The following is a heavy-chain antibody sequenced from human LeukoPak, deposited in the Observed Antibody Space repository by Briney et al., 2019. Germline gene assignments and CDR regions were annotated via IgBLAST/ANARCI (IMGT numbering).Heavy chain of an antibody. CDR2: IRYDGSNK. D-gene: IGHD2-2*01. V-gene: IGHV3-30*02. Sequence: GGSLRLSCAASGFTFSSYGMHWVRQAPGKGLEWVAFIRYDGSNKYYADSVKGRFTISRDNSKNTLYLQMNSLRAEDTAVYYCAKDGGDIVVVPAALHYFDYWGQGTLVTVSS. CDR1: GFTFSSYG. CDR3: AKDGGDIVVVPAALHYFDY. J-gene: IGHJ4*02.